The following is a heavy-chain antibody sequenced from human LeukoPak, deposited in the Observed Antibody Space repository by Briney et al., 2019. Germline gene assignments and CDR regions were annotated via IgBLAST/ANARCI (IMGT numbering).Heavy chain of an antibody. CDR1: GGSFSIYY. Sequence: SETLSLTCTVSGGSFSIYYWSWIRQPAGKGLEWIGRIYTSGSTNYNPSLKSRVTMSVDTSKNQFSLKLSSVTAADTAVYYCARDGEDGDWDAFDIWGQGTMVTVSS. V-gene: IGHV4-4*07. CDR3: ARDGEDGDWDAFDI. J-gene: IGHJ3*02. D-gene: IGHD4-17*01. CDR2: IYTSGST.